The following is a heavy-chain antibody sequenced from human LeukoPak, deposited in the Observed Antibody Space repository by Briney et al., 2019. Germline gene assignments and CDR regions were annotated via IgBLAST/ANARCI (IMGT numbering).Heavy chain of an antibody. CDR2: IYTSGST. D-gene: IGHD4-11*01. CDR1: GGSISSYY. J-gene: IGHJ4*02. Sequence: PSETLSLTCTVSGGSISSYYWSWIRQPAGKGLEWIGRIYTSGSTNYNPSLKSRVTMSVDTSKNQFSLKLSSVTAADTAVYYCARDSTDSYSKLYYYDHWGQGTLVTVSS. V-gene: IGHV4-4*07. CDR3: ARDSTDSYSKLYYYDH.